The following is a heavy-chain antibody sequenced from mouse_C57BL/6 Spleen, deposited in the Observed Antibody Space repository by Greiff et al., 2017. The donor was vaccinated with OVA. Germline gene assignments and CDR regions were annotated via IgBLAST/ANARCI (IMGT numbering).Heavy chain of an antibody. J-gene: IGHJ3*01. D-gene: IGHD2-3*01. Sequence: VQLQQSGPELVKPGASVKIPCKASGYTFTDYNMDWVKQSHGKSLEWIGDINPNNGGTISNQQFKGKATLTVDQYSSTAYMELRSLTSEDTVVYYCARSGYYSFAYWGQGTLVTVSA. V-gene: IGHV1-18*01. CDR2: INPNNGGT. CDR3: ARSGYYSFAY. CDR1: GYTFTDYN.